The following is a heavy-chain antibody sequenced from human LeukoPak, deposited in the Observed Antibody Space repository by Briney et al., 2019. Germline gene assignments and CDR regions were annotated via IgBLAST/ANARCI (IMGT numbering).Heavy chain of an antibody. CDR2: ISYDGSKK. CDR1: GFTFSDYG. D-gene: IGHD5/OR15-5a*01. CDR3: ARGPSVARAWLDP. J-gene: IGHJ5*02. Sequence: GGSLRLSCAASGFTFSDYGMHWVRQAPGKGLEWVTVISYDGSKKYYGNSVKGRFTISRDNSKNTLLLEMNSLRVEDTAVYYCARGPSVARAWLDPWGQGTLVTVS. V-gene: IGHV3-30*03.